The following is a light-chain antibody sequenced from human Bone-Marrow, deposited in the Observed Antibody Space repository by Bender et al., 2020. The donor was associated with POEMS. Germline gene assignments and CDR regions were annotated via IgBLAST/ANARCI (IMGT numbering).Light chain of an antibody. CDR1: SSDVGGYNY. Sequence: QSALTQPASVSGSPGQSITISCTGTSSDVGGYNYVSWYQQHPDKAPKLLIYEGSKRPSGVSNRFSGSKSGNTASLTIAGLQAEDEADYYCSSYTASSTPWVFGGGTKLTVL. CDR2: EGS. J-gene: IGLJ3*02. V-gene: IGLV2-14*01. CDR3: SSYTASSTPWV.